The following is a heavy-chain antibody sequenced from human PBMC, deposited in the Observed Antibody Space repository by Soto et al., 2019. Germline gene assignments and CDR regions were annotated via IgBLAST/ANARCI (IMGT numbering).Heavy chain of an antibody. CDR2: IIPIFGTA. J-gene: IGHJ6*02. CDR3: ARGSAHYYYYYGMEV. CDR1: AGPVSSYA. Sequence: SVKTSCNAPAGPVSSYAISWVRQAPGQGLEWMGGIIPIFGTANYAQKFQGRVTITADESTSTAYMELSSLRSEDTAVYYCARGSAHYYYYYGMEVWGQGTTVTVSS. V-gene: IGHV1-69*13.